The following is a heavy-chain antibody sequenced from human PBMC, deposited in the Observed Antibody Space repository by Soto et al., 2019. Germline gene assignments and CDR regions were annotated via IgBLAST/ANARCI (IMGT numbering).Heavy chain of an antibody. CDR1: GGSIGGYY. CDR2: IYYSGST. D-gene: IGHD6-13*01. V-gene: IGHV4-59*01. J-gene: IGHJ6*03. CDR3: ARVGSSWGYYYMDV. Sequence: SETQSLTCTVSGGSIGGYYGSWIRQPPGKGLEWIGYIYYSGSTNYNPSLKSRVTISVDTSKNQFSLKLSSVTAADTAVYYCARVGSSWGYYYMDVWGKGTTVTVSS.